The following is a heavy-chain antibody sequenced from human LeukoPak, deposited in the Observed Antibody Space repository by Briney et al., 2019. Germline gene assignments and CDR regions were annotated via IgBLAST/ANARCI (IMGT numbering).Heavy chain of an antibody. CDR2: IMPNGETR. CDR3: ARDRDGGFAFDI. V-gene: IGHV3-64*01. Sequence: GGSLRLSCAASGFSFSNYVMHWVRQAPGKGLEYVSAIMPNGETRGYANSMKGRFTISRDNSKNTLYLQMGSLRAEDMAIYYCARDRDGGFAFDIWGQGTLSPSLQ. D-gene: IGHD2-15*01. CDR1: GFSFSNYV. J-gene: IGHJ3*02.